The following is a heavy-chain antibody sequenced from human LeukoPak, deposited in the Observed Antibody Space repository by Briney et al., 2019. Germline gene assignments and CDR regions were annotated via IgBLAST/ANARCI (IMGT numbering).Heavy chain of an antibody. CDR1: GGSISSSNYG. CDR3: ARHDSFVFDT. Sequence: SETLSLTCTVSGGSISSSNYGWGWIRQPPGKGLEWIGTIFYTGGSYHNPSLKSRVTISVDPSRNQFSLKLSSVTAADTAVYYCARHDSFVFDTWGQGTMVTVSS. V-gene: IGHV4-39*07. D-gene: IGHD2-21*02. J-gene: IGHJ3*02. CDR2: IFYTGGS.